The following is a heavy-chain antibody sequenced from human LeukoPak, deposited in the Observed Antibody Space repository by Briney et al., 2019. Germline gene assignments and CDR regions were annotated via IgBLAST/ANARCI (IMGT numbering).Heavy chain of an antibody. V-gene: IGHV4-39*07. J-gene: IGHJ4*02. CDR2: IYYSGST. D-gene: IGHD6-6*01. CDR1: GDSISSSNYY. CDR3: ARDTSSSSPHYYFDY. Sequence: SETLSLTCSVSGDSISSSNYYWGWIRQPPGKGLEWIGSIYYSGSTYYNPSLTSRVTISLDTSKNQFSLKLSSVTAADTAVYYCARDTSSSSPHYYFDYWGQGTLVTVSS.